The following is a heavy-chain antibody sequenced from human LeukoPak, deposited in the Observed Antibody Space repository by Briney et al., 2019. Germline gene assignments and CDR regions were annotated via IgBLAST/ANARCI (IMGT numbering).Heavy chain of an antibody. Sequence: SETLSLTCAVYGGSFSGYYWSWIRQPPGKGLEWIGEINHSGSTNYNPSLKSRVTISVDTSKNQFSLKLSSVTAADTAVYYCARGRYCSGGSCYLARFGYWGQGTLVTVSS. J-gene: IGHJ4*02. CDR1: GGSFSGYY. CDR3: ARGRYCSGGSCYLARFGY. V-gene: IGHV4-34*01. CDR2: INHSGST. D-gene: IGHD2-15*01.